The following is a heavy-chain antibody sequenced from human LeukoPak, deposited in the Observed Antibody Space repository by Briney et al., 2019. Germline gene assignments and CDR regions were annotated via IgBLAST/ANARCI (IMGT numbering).Heavy chain of an antibody. J-gene: IGHJ4*02. V-gene: IGHV4-59*01. Sequence: SETLSLTCTVPFGSISSYHWNWIRQSPEKGLEWIGYVHYSGSTYYNPSLKSRITMSVDTSKSQFSLRLSSVTAADTAVYYCARWGGSVLWSFDFWGQGTLVTVSS. D-gene: IGHD3-16*01. CDR3: ARWGGSVLWSFDF. CDR2: VHYSGST. CDR1: FGSISSYH.